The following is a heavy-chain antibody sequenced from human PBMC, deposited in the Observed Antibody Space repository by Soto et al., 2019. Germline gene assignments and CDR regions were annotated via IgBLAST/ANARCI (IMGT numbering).Heavy chain of an antibody. J-gene: IGHJ4*02. CDR3: VRGYYDSSGPFDY. CDR1: GYTLTSHG. D-gene: IGHD3-22*01. Sequence: QVQLVQSGAEVKKPGASVKVSCKASGYTLTSHGISWVRQAPGQGLEWMGWISTYNGNTKYAQKFQERVTMTADTSTNTAHMELRSLRSDDTAMYYCVRGYYDSSGPFDYWGQGTLVTVSS. CDR2: ISTYNGNT. V-gene: IGHV1-18*01.